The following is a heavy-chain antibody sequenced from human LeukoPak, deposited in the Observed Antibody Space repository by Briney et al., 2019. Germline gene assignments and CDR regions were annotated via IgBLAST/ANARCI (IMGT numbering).Heavy chain of an antibody. J-gene: IGHJ4*02. D-gene: IGHD1-26*01. V-gene: IGHV3-74*01. CDR2: INTDGTT. CDR1: GFTFSNYW. Sequence: GGSLRLSCAASGFTFSNYWMHWVRHTPGKGLVWVSRINTDGTTIYADSVKGRFTISRDNAKNTLYLQMDSLRAEDTAVNYCARGAGIVGSTTPFDYWGQGALVTVSS. CDR3: ARGAGIVGSTTPFDY.